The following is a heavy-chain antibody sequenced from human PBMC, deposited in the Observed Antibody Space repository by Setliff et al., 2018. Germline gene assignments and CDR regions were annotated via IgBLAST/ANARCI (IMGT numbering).Heavy chain of an antibody. CDR1: GYSLSSYG. CDR2: ISGYTGNT. D-gene: IGHD2-8*01. V-gene: IGHV1-18*01. Sequence: ASVTVSCKASGYSLSSYGITWVRQAPGQGLEWMGWISGYTGNTNYAQKFQGRVTMTTDTSTNTAYMELKSLRSDDTAVYYCSRLVRYCTTTTCQRASGAELWGQGTLVTVS. CDR3: SRLVRYCTTTTCQRASGAEL. J-gene: IGHJ4*02.